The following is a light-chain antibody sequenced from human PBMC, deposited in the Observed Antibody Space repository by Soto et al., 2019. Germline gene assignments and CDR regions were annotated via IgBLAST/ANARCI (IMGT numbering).Light chain of an antibody. CDR2: AAS. V-gene: IGKV3-20*01. Sequence: EIVLTQSPGTLSLSPGERATLSCRASQSISKYLAWYQQRPGQSPRLLIYAASSRATGVPDRFSGGGSATDFTLTVSRLEPEDFAVYYCQQYSGSPRTFAQGTKLEIK. J-gene: IGKJ2*01. CDR1: QSISKY. CDR3: QQYSGSPRT.